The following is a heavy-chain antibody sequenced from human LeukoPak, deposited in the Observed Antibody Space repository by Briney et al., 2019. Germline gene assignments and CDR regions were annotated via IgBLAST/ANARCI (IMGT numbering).Heavy chain of an antibody. Sequence: SETLSLTCTVSGGSISSYYWSWIRQPPGKGLEWIGYIYYSGSTNYNPSLKSRVTISVDTSKNQFSLKLSSVTAADTAVYYCARALSSLLWFGEPQDNWFDPWGQGTLVTVSS. CDR2: IYYSGST. CDR1: GGSISSYY. D-gene: IGHD3-10*01. CDR3: ARALSSLLWFGEPQDNWFDP. J-gene: IGHJ5*02. V-gene: IGHV4-59*08.